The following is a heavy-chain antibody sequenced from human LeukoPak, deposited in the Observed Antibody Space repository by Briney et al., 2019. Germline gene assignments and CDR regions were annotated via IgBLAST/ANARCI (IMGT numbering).Heavy chain of an antibody. J-gene: IGHJ4*02. CDR1: GGSISSSSYY. D-gene: IGHD6-13*01. CDR3: ERHVVAAADFDY. V-gene: IGHV4-39*01. Sequence: SETLSLTCTVSGGSISSSSYYWGWIRQPPGKGLEWIGSIYYSGSTYYNPSLKSRVTISVDTSKNQFSLKLSSVTAADTAVYYCERHVVAAADFDYWGQGTLVTVSS. CDR2: IYYSGST.